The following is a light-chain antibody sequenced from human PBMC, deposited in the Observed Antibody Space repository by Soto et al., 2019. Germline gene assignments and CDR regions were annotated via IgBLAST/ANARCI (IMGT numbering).Light chain of an antibody. CDR3: QQANSFPWT. CDR2: AVS. Sequence: DIQMTQSPSSVSASVGDRVTITCRTSRGISSWLAWYQQKPGKAPELLINAVSNLQSGVPSRFSGSGSGTDFTLTISSLQPEDFATYYCQQANSFPWTFGQGTKVEIK. J-gene: IGKJ1*01. CDR1: RGISSW. V-gene: IGKV1-12*02.